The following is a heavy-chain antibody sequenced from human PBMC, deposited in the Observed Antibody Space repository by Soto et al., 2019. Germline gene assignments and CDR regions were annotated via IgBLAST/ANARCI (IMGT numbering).Heavy chain of an antibody. CDR3: ARELPQRQGRNMDV. V-gene: IGHV4-31*03. CDR1: GGSMTSGGQC. D-gene: IGHD1-1*01. Sequence: PSETLSLTCTVTGGSMTSGGQCWTWIRHRPGEGLEWFGYINHRGSLYYNPSLKSRVSMSVDTSKNQFSLNLSSVTAADTAVYYCARELPQRQGRNMDVWGQGTTVTVSS. CDR2: INHRGSL. J-gene: IGHJ6*02.